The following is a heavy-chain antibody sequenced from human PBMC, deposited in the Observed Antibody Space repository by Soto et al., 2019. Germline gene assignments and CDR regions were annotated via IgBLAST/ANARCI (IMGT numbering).Heavy chain of an antibody. Sequence: SQTLSLTCAMSVDGVSSNSAAWSWISQSPSRGLEWLGRTYYRSKWYNDYAVSVKSRITINPDTSKNQFSLQLNSVTPEDTAVYYCARDKEKWMDNWFDPWGQGTLVTVSS. V-gene: IGHV6-1*01. CDR3: ARDKEKWMDNWFDP. J-gene: IGHJ5*02. CDR1: VDGVSSNSAA. CDR2: TYYRSKWYN. D-gene: IGHD6-19*01.